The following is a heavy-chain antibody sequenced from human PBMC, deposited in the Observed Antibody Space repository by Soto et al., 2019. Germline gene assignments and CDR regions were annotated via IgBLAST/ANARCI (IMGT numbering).Heavy chain of an antibody. V-gene: IGHV1-69*06. Sequence: SGNFDYNASGETCGSDATPWERQTPGQGLEWVGRIIPIFGTTNYAQNLQGRVTISADKSTLTSYMELHSLTSDDTALYYCARDRTDSGYYTNWLDPWGQGTQVTVSS. D-gene: IGHD3-22*01. CDR3: ARDRTDSGYYTNWLDP. J-gene: IGHJ5*02. CDR1: GETCGSDA. CDR2: IIPIFGTT.